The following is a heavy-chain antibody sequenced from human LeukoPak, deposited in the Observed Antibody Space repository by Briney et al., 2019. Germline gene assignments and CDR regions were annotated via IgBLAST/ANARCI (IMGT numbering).Heavy chain of an antibody. J-gene: IGHJ4*02. CDR2: INHSGST. V-gene: IGHV4-34*01. CDR1: GGSFSGYY. D-gene: IGHD7-27*01. CDR3: ARGLGPDY. Sequence: PSETLSLTCAVYGGSFSGYYWSWIRQPPGKGLEWIGEINHSGSTNYNPSLKSRVTISVDTSKNQFSLKLSSVTAADTAVYYRARGLGPDYWGQGTLVTVSS.